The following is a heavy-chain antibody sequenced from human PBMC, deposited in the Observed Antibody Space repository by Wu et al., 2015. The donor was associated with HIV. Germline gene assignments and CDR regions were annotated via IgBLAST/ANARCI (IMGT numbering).Heavy chain of an antibody. Sequence: QVQLVQSGAEVKKPGASVKVSCKASGYTFTGYYMHWVRQAPGQGLEWMGWINPNSGGSGGTNYAQKFQGRVTMTRDTSISTVYMELSRLRSADTAVYYCVSSAGTSYYFDYWGQGTLVTVSS. CDR2: INPNSGGSGGT. CDR1: GYTFTGYY. J-gene: IGHJ4*02. D-gene: IGHD2-2*01. CDR3: VSSAGTSYYFDY. V-gene: IGHV1-2*02.